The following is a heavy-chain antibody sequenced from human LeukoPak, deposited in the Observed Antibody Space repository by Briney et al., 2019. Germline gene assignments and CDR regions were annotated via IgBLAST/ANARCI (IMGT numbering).Heavy chain of an antibody. J-gene: IGHJ6*03. CDR3: ARHNRGVRGIIAYYYYYMDV. V-gene: IGHV4-34*01. CDR1: GGSFSGYY. D-gene: IGHD3-10*01. CDR2: INHSGST. Sequence: SETLSLTCAVYGGSFSGYYWSWIRQPPGKGPEWIGEINHSGSTNYKPSLKSRITISVDTSKNQFSLKLSSVTAADTAVFYCARHNRGVRGIIAYYYYYMDVWGKGTTVTISS.